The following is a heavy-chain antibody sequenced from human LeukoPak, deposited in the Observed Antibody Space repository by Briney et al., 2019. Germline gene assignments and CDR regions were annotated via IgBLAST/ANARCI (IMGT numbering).Heavy chain of an antibody. J-gene: IGHJ4*02. CDR1: GFTFGDYA. D-gene: IGHD6-19*01. V-gene: IGHV3-43*02. CDR3: AKDGSHSSGWYNY. CDR2: ISGDGGST. Sequence: GGSLRLSCTASGFTFGDYAMSWFRQAPGKGLEWVSLISGDGGSTYYADSVKGRFTISRDNSKNSLYLQMNSLRTEDTALYYCAKDGSHSSGWYNYWGQGTLVTVSS.